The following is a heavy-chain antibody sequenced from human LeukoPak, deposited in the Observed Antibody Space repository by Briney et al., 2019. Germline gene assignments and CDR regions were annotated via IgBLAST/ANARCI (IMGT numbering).Heavy chain of an antibody. D-gene: IGHD3-10*01. CDR3: AREYYYGSGSYIYYYYYMDV. J-gene: IGHJ6*03. Sequence: GGSLRLPCAASGFTFSSYSMNWVRQAPGKGLEWVSSISSSSSYIYYADSVKGRFTISRDNAKNSLYLQMNSLRAEDTAVYYCAREYYYGSGSYIYYYYYMDVWGKGTTVTVSS. V-gene: IGHV3-21*01. CDR2: ISSSSSYI. CDR1: GFTFSSYS.